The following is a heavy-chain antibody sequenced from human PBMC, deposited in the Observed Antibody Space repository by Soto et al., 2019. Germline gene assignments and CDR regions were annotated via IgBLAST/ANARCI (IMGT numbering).Heavy chain of an antibody. CDR2: IYHSGGT. Sequence: QVQLQESGPGLVKPSGTLSLTCAVSGGSISSSNWWSWVRQPPGKGLEWIGEIYHSGGTNYNPSLTSRVTISVDKSKNQFSLKLSSVTAADTAVYYCARVSGSYYYGMDVWGQGTTVTVSS. D-gene: IGHD1-26*01. V-gene: IGHV4-4*02. CDR3: ARVSGSYYYGMDV. CDR1: GGSISSSNW. J-gene: IGHJ6*02.